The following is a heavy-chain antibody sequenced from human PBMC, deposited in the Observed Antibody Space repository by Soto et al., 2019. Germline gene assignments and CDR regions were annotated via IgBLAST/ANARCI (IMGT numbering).Heavy chain of an antibody. CDR2: IWYDGSNK. CDR3: ARDFDLAQKDPNCSGGSCYPQN. V-gene: IGHV3-33*01. D-gene: IGHD2-15*01. CDR1: GFTFSSYG. Sequence: GGSLRLSCAASGFTFSSYGMHWVRQAPGKGLEWVAVIWYDGSNKYYADSVKGRFTISRDNSKNTLYLQMNSLRAEDTAVYYCARDFDLAQKDPNCSGGSCYPQNWGQGTLVTVSS. J-gene: IGHJ4*02.